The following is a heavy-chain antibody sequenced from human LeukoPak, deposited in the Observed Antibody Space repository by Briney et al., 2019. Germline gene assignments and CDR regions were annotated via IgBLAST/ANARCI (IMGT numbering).Heavy chain of an antibody. V-gene: IGHV1-2*02. CDR2: INPNSGDT. Sequence: ASVKVSCKASGYTFTSYYMHWVRQAPGQGLEWMGWINPNSGDTKYAQNFQDRVTMTRDTSISTAYMELSRLNSDDTALYYCAAECCNSTTCLDVFDMWGQGTMVTVSS. J-gene: IGHJ3*02. D-gene: IGHD2-2*01. CDR1: GYTFTSYY. CDR3: AAECCNSTTCLDVFDM.